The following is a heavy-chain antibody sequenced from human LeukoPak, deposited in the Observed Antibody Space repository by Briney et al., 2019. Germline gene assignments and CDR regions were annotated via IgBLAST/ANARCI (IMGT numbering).Heavy chain of an antibody. Sequence: SGGSLRLSCAASGFTFSSYGMHWVRQAPGKGLEWVAFIRYDGSNKYYADSVKGRFTISRDNSKNTLYLQMNSLRAEDTAVYYCAKDRGAALPGFLDYWGQGTLVTVSS. J-gene: IGHJ4*02. V-gene: IGHV3-30*02. CDR1: GFTFSSYG. CDR3: AKDRGAALPGFLDY. D-gene: IGHD6-6*01. CDR2: IRYDGSNK.